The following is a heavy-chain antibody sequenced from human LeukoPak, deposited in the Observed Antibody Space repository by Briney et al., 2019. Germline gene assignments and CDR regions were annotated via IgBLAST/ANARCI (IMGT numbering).Heavy chain of an antibody. CDR1: GFTFSSYA. CDR2: IGGSGGST. D-gene: IGHD3-22*01. CDR3: AKRITMIVVVSRYNWFDP. Sequence: GGSLRLSCAASGFTFSSYAMSWVCQAPGKGLEWVSAIGGSGGSTYYADSVKGRFTISRDNSKNTLYLQMNSLRAEDTAVYYCAKRITMIVVVSRYNWFDPWGQGTLVTVSS. V-gene: IGHV3-23*01. J-gene: IGHJ5*02.